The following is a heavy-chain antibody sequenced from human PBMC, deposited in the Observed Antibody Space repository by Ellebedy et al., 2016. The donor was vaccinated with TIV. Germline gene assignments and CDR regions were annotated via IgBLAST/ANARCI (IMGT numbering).Heavy chain of an antibody. Sequence: GESLKISCAASGSTFSSHAMLWVRQAPGKGLEWVAVISYDGNNKYYADSVKCRFTISRDNSKNTLYLQMNSLTTEDTAVYYCARDLYIGEGDAFDIWGQGTMVNVSS. J-gene: IGHJ3*02. CDR2: ISYDGNNK. CDR1: GSTFSSHA. V-gene: IGHV3-30-3*01. D-gene: IGHD3-10*01. CDR3: ARDLYIGEGDAFDI.